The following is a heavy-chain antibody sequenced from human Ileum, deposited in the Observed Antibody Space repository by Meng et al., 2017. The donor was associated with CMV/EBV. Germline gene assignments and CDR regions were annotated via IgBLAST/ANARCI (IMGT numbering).Heavy chain of an antibody. V-gene: IGHV3-23*01. Sequence: GESLKISCAASGFTFSNYDMSWVRQAPGKGLEWVSTISRFGTSTFFAASVKGRFTISRDNSKNTLYLQMNSLRAEDTAVYYCARLKGDPDYYYYGMDVWGQGTTVTVSS. CDR1: GFTFSNYD. D-gene: IGHD2-21*01. CDR3: ARLKGDPDYYYYGMDV. J-gene: IGHJ6*02. CDR2: ISRFGTST.